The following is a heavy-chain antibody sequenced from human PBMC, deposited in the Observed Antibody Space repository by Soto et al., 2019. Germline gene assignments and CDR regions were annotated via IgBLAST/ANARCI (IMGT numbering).Heavy chain of an antibody. CDR2: ISGSDAGT. CDR1: GFTFSSHA. J-gene: IGHJ4*02. CDR3: TKDPCTSSSCYFDF. V-gene: IGHV3-23*01. D-gene: IGHD6-13*01. Sequence: EVQLLESGGGLVQPGGSLRLSCEASGFTFSSHAMSWVRQAPGKGLEWVSAISGSDAGTFDADSVRGRFTVSRDNSKNTLYLHMTSLRDGDTAIYYCTKDPCTSSSCYFDFWGQGSLVTVSS.